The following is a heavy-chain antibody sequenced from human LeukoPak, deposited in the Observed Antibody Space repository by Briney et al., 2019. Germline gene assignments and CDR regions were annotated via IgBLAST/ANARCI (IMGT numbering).Heavy chain of an antibody. CDR2: IYPGDSDT. CDR1: GYIFTSYW. D-gene: IGHD3-22*01. V-gene: IGHV5-51*01. Sequence: HGESLKISCKGSGYIFTSYWIGWVRLMPGKGLEWMGIIYPGDSDTRYSPSFQGQVTISADKSISTAYLQWSSLKASDTAMYYCARLGDSSGYSLRYWGQGTLVTVSP. CDR3: ARLGDSSGYSLRY. J-gene: IGHJ4*02.